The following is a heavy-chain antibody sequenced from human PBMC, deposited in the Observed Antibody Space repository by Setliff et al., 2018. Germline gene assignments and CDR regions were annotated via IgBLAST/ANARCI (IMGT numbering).Heavy chain of an antibody. CDR3: ARVKVIVGATPRTYYMDV. D-gene: IGHD1-26*01. Sequence: ASVKVSCKASGYTFTSYDINWVRQATGQGLEWMGWMNPNSGNTGYAQKFQGRVTITRNTSISTAYMELSSLRSEDTAVYYCARVKVIVGATPRTYYMDVWGKGTTVTVSS. CDR2: MNPNSGNT. V-gene: IGHV1-8*03. CDR1: GYTFTSYD. J-gene: IGHJ6*03.